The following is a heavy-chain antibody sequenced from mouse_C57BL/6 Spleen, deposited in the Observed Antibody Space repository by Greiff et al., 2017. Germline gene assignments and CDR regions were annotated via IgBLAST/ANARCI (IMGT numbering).Heavy chain of an antibody. V-gene: IGHV1-61*01. J-gene: IGHJ1*03. CDR2: IYPSDSET. CDR1: GYTFTSYW. Sequence: QVQLQQPGAELVRPGSSVKLSCKASGYTFTSYWMDWVKQRPGQGLEWIGNIYPSDSETHYNQKFKDKATLTVDKSSSTAYMQLSSLTSEDSAVYYCARGGNWYFDVGGTGTTVTVSS. CDR3: ARGGNWYFDV. D-gene: IGHD2-14*01.